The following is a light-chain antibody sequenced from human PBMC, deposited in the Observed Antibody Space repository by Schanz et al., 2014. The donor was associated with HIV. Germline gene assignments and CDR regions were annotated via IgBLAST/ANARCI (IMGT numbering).Light chain of an antibody. CDR3: ATWDISRNGPV. V-gene: IGLV1-47*01. Sequence: QSVLTQPPSASGTPGQRVTISCSGSSSNIGSNYVYWYQQLPGTAPKLLIYRNNQRPSGVPDRFSGSKSGTSASLVISGLQSEDEADYFCATWDISRNGPVFGGGTKLTVL. CDR2: RNN. J-gene: IGLJ2*01. CDR1: SSNIGSNY.